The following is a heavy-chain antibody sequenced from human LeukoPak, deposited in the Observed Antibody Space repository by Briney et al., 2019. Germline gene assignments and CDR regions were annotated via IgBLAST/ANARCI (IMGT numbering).Heavy chain of an antibody. CDR3: AKAPWDSGSYYRPYYYAMDV. J-gene: IGHJ6*02. D-gene: IGHD3-10*01. V-gene: IGHV3-23*01. Sequence: PGGSLRLSCAASGFTFSNYAMNWVRQAPGKGLEWVSVISGSGGSTYYADSVKGRFTISRDNPKNTLYLQMNSLRAEDTAVYYCAKAPWDSGSYYRPYYYAMDVWGQGTTVTVSS. CDR1: GFTFSNYA. CDR2: ISGSGGST.